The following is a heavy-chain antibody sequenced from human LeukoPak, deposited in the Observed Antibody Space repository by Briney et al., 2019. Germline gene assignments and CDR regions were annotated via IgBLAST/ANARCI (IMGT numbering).Heavy chain of an antibody. D-gene: IGHD2-2*01. V-gene: IGHV7-4-1*02. CDR1: GYTLTNYA. Sequence: ASVKVSCKASGYTLTNYALNWVRQASGQGLEWMGWINTNTGNPTYAQGFTGRFVFSLDTSVNTAYLQISSLKAEDTAIYYCARVQGYCSTTSCYPHYWGQGTLVTVSS. J-gene: IGHJ4*02. CDR3: ARVQGYCSTTSCYPHY. CDR2: INTNTGNP.